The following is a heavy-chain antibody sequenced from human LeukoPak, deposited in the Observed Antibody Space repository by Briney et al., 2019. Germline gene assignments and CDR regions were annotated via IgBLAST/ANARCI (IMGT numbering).Heavy chain of an antibody. D-gene: IGHD6-19*01. Sequence: SVKVSCKASGGTFSNYAISWVRQAPGPGLEWMGAIIPIFGTANYAQKFQGRVTITADESTSTAYMELSSLRSEDTAVYYCARILSSSWYEYFHHWGQGTLVTVSS. CDR2: IIPIFGTA. CDR1: GGTFSNYA. V-gene: IGHV1-69*01. J-gene: IGHJ1*01. CDR3: ARILSSSWYEYFHH.